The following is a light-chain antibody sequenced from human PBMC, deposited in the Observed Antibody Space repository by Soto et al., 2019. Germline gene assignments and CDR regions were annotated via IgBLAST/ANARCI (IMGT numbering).Light chain of an antibody. Sequence: SYELTQPPSVSVSPGQTATFTCSGSKLGAGDVCWYQQKPGQSPVLLIYQDTKRPSGIPERFSGSTSGSTASLIISGTQTMDEADYYCQAWDGSIVVFGGGTKLTVL. V-gene: IGLV3-1*01. CDR2: QDT. CDR3: QAWDGSIVV. CDR1: KLGAGD. J-gene: IGLJ2*01.